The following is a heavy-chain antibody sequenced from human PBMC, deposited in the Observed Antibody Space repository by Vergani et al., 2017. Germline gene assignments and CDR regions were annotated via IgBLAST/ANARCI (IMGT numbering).Heavy chain of an antibody. D-gene: IGHD6-19*01. CDR3: ARDPYLKQQXLTQIPLNYYYYYGMDV. CDR1: GYTFTSYG. Sequence: QVQLVQSGAEVKKPGASVKVSCKASGYTFTSYGISWVRQAPGQGLEWMGWISAYNGNTNYAQKLQGRVTMTTDTSTSTAYMELRSLRSDDTVVYYCARDPYLKQQXLTQIPLNYYYYYGMDVWGQGTTVTVSS. CDR2: ISAYNGNT. V-gene: IGHV1-18*04. J-gene: IGHJ6*02.